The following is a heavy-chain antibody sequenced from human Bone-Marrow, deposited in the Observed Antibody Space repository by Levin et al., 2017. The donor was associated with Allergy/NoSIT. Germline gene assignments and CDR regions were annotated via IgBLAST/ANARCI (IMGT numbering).Heavy chain of an antibody. V-gene: IGHV3-23*01. CDR3: AKVLWAVAGPLDPLDY. CDR2: ISGSDGST. J-gene: IGHJ4*02. D-gene: IGHD6-19*01. CDR1: GFSFSTYA. Sequence: ASVKVSCAASGFSFSTYAMSWVRQAPGKGLEWVSVISGSDGSTYYADSVKGRFTISRDNSNSSVYLQLNSLRAEDTAVYYCAKVLWAVAGPLDPLDYWGQGTLVTVSS.